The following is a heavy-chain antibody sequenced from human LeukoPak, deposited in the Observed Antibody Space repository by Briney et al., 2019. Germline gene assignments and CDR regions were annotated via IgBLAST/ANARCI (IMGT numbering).Heavy chain of an antibody. J-gene: IGHJ4*02. V-gene: IGHV1-2*02. CDR1: GYTFTAYY. CDR2: INPNSGGT. D-gene: IGHD2-8*01. Sequence: ASVKVSCKACGYTFTAYYMHWVRLAPGQGLEWMGWINPNSGGTNYAQKFQDRVTMTRDTSISTAYMELSRLRSDDTAVYYCARVYCTNGVCYAPFEYWGQGTLVTVSS. CDR3: ARVYCTNGVCYAPFEY.